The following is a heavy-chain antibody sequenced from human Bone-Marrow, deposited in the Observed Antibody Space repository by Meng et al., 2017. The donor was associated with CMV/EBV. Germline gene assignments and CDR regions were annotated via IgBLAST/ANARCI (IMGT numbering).Heavy chain of an antibody. V-gene: IGHV1-69*05. CDR2: IIPIFGTA. D-gene: IGHD2-2*01. CDR3: ARVIRGRNNVVVLAASP. CDR1: GGTFSSYA. J-gene: IGHJ5*02. Sequence: SVKVSCKASGGTFSSYAIRWVRQAPGQGLEWMGGIIPIFGTANYAQKFQGRVTSTTDESTSTAYMELSSLRSEETAVYYGARVIRGRNNVVVLAASPWGQGTLVTVSS.